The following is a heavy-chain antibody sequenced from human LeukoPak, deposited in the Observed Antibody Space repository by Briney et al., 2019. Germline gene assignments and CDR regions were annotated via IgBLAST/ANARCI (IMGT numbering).Heavy chain of an antibody. CDR2: IYNGVNT. CDR3: ARSRAFNSGAFDP. V-gene: IGHV4-61*01. CDR1: GASVSSASY. D-gene: IGHD1-26*01. J-gene: IGHJ5*02. Sequence: SETLSLTCTVSGASVSSASYWTWIRPPPGEGVEWIAHIYNGVNTNYNPSLKSRVTISVDTSKNQFSLRLNSVTAADTAVYYCARSRAFNSGAFDPWGQGSLVTVSS.